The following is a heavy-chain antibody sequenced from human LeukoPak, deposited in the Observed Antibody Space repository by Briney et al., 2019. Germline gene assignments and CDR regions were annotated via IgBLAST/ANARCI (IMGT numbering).Heavy chain of an antibody. V-gene: IGHV3-30*04. J-gene: IGHJ4*02. CDR3: ARVAVAGHFDY. Sequence: GGSLRLSCAASGFTFSSYAMHWVRQAPGKGLEWVAVISYDGSNKYYADSVKGRFTISRDNSKNTLYLQMNSLRAEDTAVYYCARVAVAGHFDYWGQGALVTVSS. D-gene: IGHD6-19*01. CDR2: ISYDGSNK. CDR1: GFTFSSYA.